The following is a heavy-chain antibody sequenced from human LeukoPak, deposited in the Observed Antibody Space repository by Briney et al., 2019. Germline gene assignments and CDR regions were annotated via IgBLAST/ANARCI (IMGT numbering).Heavy chain of an antibody. CDR3: ARDNPHTFSGSYYYYYYYYGMDV. V-gene: IGHV3-23*01. Sequence: PGGSLRLSCAASGFTFSSYAMSWVRQAPGKGLEWVSAISGSGGSTYYADSVKGRFTISRDNSKNTLYLQMNSLRAEDTAVYYCARDNPHTFSGSYYYYYYYYGMDVWGQGTTVTVSS. J-gene: IGHJ6*02. CDR1: GFTFSSYA. CDR2: ISGSGGST. D-gene: IGHD1-26*01.